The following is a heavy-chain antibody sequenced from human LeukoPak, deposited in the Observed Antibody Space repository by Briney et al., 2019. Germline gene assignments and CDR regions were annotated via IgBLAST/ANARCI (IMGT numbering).Heavy chain of an antibody. CDR3: ARDDNWGFDY. V-gene: IGHV3-21*05. CDR1: GFAFSDYS. Sequence: GGSLRLSCAASGFAFSDYSLNWVRQAPGKGLEWVANTRGSGSGMGSGSYYAGSVKGRFTISRDNAKRSLYLQMNSLRAEDTAFYYCARDDNWGFDYWGQGALVTVSS. CDR2: TRGSGSGM. D-gene: IGHD7-27*01. J-gene: IGHJ4*02.